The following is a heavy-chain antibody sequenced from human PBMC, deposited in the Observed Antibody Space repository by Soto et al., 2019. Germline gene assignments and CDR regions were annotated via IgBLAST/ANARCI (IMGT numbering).Heavy chain of an antibody. Sequence: GGSLRLSCAASGFTFSSYAMHWVRQAPGKGLEWVAVISYDGSNKYYADSVKGRFTISRDNSKNSLYLQMNSLRAEDTAVYYCASIAAAGTPTEFAYWGQGTLVTVSS. J-gene: IGHJ4*02. V-gene: IGHV3-30-3*01. CDR1: GFTFSSYA. CDR2: ISYDGSNK. D-gene: IGHD6-13*01. CDR3: ASIAAAGTPTEFAY.